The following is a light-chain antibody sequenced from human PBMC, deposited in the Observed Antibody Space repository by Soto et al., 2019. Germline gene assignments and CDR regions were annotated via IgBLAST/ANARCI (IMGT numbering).Light chain of an antibody. CDR3: NSYTSSSSVV. V-gene: IGLV2-14*01. CDR1: ASDVGAYNY. J-gene: IGLJ2*01. Sequence: QSALTQPASVSGSPGQSITISCTGTASDVGAYNYVSWYQQQPGKAPKVMIYDVSNQPSGVSHRFSGSKSGNTASLTISGLQAEDEADYYCNSYTSSSSVVFGGGTKLTVL. CDR2: DVS.